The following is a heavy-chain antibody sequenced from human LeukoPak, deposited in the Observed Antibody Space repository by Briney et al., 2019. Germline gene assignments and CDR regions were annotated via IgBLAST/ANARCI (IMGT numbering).Heavy chain of an antibody. V-gene: IGHV4-59*01. J-gene: IGHJ5*02. CDR1: GGSISSYY. Sequence: PSETLSLTCTVSGGSISSYYWSWIRQPPGKGLEWIGYIYYSGSTYYNPSLKSRVTISVDTSKNQFSLKLSSVTAADTAVYYCARATIFPPYNWFDPWGQGTLVTVSS. CDR3: ARATIFPPYNWFDP. CDR2: IYYSGST. D-gene: IGHD3-9*01.